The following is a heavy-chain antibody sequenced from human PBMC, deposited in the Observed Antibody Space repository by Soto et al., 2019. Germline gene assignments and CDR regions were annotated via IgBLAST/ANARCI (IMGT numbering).Heavy chain of an antibody. V-gene: IGHV3-30*18. CDR3: AKDSELWVGYYFGMDV. CDR2: ISFDGSSK. J-gene: IGHJ6*02. CDR1: GFTFSSYG. Sequence: GGSLRLSCAASGFTFSSYGMHWVRQAPGKGLEWVAVISFDGSSKYYADSVKGRFTISRANSKNTLSLQMNSLRPEDTAVYYCAKDSELWVGYYFGMDVWGQGTTVTVSS. D-gene: IGHD2-21*01.